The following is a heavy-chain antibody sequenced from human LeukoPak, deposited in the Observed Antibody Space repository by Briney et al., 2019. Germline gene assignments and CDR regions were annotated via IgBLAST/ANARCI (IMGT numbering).Heavy chain of an antibody. J-gene: IGHJ4*02. CDR3: AKGSYSSSSRGNFDY. Sequence: PGGSLRLSCAASGFTFSSYATSWVRQAPGKGLEWVSAISGSGGSTYYADSVKGRFTISRDNSKNTLYLQMNSLRAEDTAVYYCAKGSYSSSSRGNFDYWGQGTLVTVSS. V-gene: IGHV3-23*01. CDR2: ISGSGGST. D-gene: IGHD6-6*01. CDR1: GFTFSSYA.